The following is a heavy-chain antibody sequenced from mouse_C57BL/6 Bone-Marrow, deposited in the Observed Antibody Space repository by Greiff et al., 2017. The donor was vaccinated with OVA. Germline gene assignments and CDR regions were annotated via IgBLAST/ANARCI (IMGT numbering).Heavy chain of an antibody. CDR1: GFTFSDFY. Sequence: DVMLVESGGGLVQSGRSLRLSCATSGFTFSDFYMEWVRQAPGKGLEWIAASRNKANDYTTEYSASVKGRFIVSRDTSQSILYLQMNALRAEDTAIYYCARDAKDGYYERFAYWGQGTLVTVSA. V-gene: IGHV7-1*01. CDR2: SRNKANDYTT. J-gene: IGHJ3*01. D-gene: IGHD2-3*01. CDR3: ARDAKDGYYERFAY.